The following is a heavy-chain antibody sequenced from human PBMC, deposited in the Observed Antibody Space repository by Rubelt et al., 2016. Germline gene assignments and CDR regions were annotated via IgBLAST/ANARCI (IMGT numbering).Heavy chain of an antibody. CDR2: ISAYNGNT. D-gene: IGHD6-13*01. CDR1: GYTFTSYG. Sequence: QVQLVQSGAEVKKPGASVKVSCKASGYTFTSYGISWVRQAPGQGLEWMGWISAYNGNTNYAQKLQGRIPMITYTSTVTVYMELRSMRSDDTAVYYCARDTRYSSSSNFDYWGQGTLVTVSS. CDR3: ARDTRYSSSSNFDY. V-gene: IGHV1-18*01. J-gene: IGHJ4*02.